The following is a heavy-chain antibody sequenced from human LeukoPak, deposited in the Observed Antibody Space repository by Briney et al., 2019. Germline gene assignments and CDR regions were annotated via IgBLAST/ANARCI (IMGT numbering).Heavy chain of an antibody. CDR2: IYSGGST. CDR3: IYGYTLDF. CDR1: GFTVSSKY. Sequence: WGSLRLSCAASGFTVSSKYMNWVRQAPGKGLEWVSVIYSGGSTKYADSVKGRFTISRDNSKNTLYLQMNSLRADDTAVYYCIYGYTLDFWGQGTLVTVSS. V-gene: IGHV3-53*01. D-gene: IGHD5-18*01. J-gene: IGHJ4*02.